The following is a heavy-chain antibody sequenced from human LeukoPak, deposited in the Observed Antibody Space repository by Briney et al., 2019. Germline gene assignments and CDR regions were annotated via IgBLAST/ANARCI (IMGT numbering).Heavy chain of an antibody. CDR2: ISGSGTST. D-gene: IGHD3-10*01. CDR3: ARDRVYASGSRDAFGI. CDR1: GFTFSSYA. Sequence: GGSLRLSCAASGFTFSSYAMSWVRQALGTGLGWVSGISGSGTSTYHADSVKGRFTISKDNSKNTLYLQMNSLGAEDTAVYYCARDRVYASGSRDAFGIWGQGTMVAVSS. J-gene: IGHJ3*02. V-gene: IGHV3-23*01.